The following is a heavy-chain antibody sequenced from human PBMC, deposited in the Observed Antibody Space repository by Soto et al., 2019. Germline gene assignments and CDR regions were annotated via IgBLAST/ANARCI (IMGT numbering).Heavy chain of an antibody. V-gene: IGHV3-23*01. CDR3: AIAGLRFGVFDY. J-gene: IGHJ4*02. CDR2: ISGSGGST. CDR1: GFTFSSYA. Sequence: EVQLLESGGGLVQPGGSLRLSCAASGFTFSSYAMSWVRQAPGKGLEWVSAISGSGGSTYYADSVKGRFTISRDNSKNTLYLQVTSLRAEDTAVYYCAIAGLRFGVFDYWGQGTLVTVSS. D-gene: IGHD4-17*01.